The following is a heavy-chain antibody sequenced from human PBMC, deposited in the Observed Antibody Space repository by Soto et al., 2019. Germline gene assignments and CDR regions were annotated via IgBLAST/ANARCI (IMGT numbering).Heavy chain of an antibody. CDR1: GFTFSTYA. V-gene: IGHV3-23*01. CDR3: AKTPTYCSTTNCLSDV. CDR2: VSDGGANT. J-gene: IGHJ6*02. Sequence: GGSLRLSCAASGFTFSTYAMNWVRQAPGKGLEWVSAVSDGGANTYYADSVKGRFSISRDNSKNTVYLQMNSLRAEDTAIYYCAKTPTYCSTTNCLSDVWGQGTTVTVSS. D-gene: IGHD2-2*01.